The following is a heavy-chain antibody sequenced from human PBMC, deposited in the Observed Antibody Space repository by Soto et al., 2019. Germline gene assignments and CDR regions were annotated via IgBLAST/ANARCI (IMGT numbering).Heavy chain of an antibody. CDR1: GYTFSSYG. J-gene: IGHJ1*01. D-gene: IGHD2-21*01. Sequence: QVQVVQSGAEVKKPGASVKVSCKASGYTFSSYGTSWVRQAPGQGLEWMGWISAYNGNTNYAQKLQGRSTMTIDTSTRTAYMELRSLRSDDTAVYYCARDGGGGQWVIPQYWGQGTLVTVSS. CDR2: ISAYNGNT. CDR3: ARDGGGGQWVIPQY. V-gene: IGHV1-18*01.